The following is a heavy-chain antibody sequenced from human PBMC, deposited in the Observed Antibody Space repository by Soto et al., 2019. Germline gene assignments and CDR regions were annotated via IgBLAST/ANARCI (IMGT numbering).Heavy chain of an antibody. J-gene: IGHJ6*02. D-gene: IGHD6-13*01. CDR1: GVSVSSHY. V-gene: IGHV3-53*01. Sequence: EVRLVESGGGLVQPGGSLRLSCAVSGVSVSSHYMNWVRQAAGKGLEWVSVLYSGGSPFYADSVKGRFTISRDNSKNTLYLQMNRLRVEDTAVYYCARGGIAAAGDHSGMDVWGQGTAVTVSS. CDR2: LYSGGSP. CDR3: ARGGIAAAGDHSGMDV.